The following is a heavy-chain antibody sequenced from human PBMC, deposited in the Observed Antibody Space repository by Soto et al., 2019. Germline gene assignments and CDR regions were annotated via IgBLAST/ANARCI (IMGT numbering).Heavy chain of an antibody. J-gene: IGHJ6*02. V-gene: IGHV3-13*05. CDR3: ARAYSGRLPRRGDCYYALDV. Sequence: EVQLVESGGGLVQPGGSLRLTCTASGFTFSNYDMHWVRQASGKGLEWVSALGAARDPYYLDSVKGRFTISRENAKHSLYLQMNSVTVGDTAVYYCARAYSGRLPRRGDCYYALDVWGQGTTVTVSS. D-gene: IGHD2-15*01. CDR1: GFTFSNYD. CDR2: LGAARDP.